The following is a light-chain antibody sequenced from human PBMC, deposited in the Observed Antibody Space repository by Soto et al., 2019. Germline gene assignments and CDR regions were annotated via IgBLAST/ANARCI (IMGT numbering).Light chain of an antibody. V-gene: IGKV1-9*01. J-gene: IGKJ5*01. CDR3: QQANSFPIT. CDR1: QGISSY. Sequence: DIQMTQSPSTLSASVGDRVTITCRARQGISSYLAWYQQKPGKAPKLLIYAASTLQSGVPSRFSGSGSGTDFTLTISSLQPEDFATYYCQQANSFPITFGQGTLLEIK. CDR2: AAS.